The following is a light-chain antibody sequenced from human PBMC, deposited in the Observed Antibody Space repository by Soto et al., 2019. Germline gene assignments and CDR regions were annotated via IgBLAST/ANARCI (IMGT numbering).Light chain of an antibody. Sequence: QSALTQPASVSGSPGQSITISCTGTSSDVGGYNYVSWYQQHPGKAPKLMIYEVSNRPSGVSNRFSGSKSGNTASLTISGLQAEDEADYYCTSFTRSSTFVFGTGTQLT. CDR1: SSDVGGYNY. V-gene: IGLV2-14*01. CDR3: TSFTRSSTFV. CDR2: EVS. J-gene: IGLJ1*01.